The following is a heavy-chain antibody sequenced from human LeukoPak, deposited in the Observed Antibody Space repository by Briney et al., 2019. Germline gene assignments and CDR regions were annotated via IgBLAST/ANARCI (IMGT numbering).Heavy chain of an antibody. D-gene: IGHD3-22*01. J-gene: IGHJ3*02. CDR3: ARSNYYDTSAPGDAFHI. Sequence: ASVKVSCKASGYTFTNYGINWVRQAPGQGLEWMGWIYNGNTKYAQKLQGRVTMTRDTSTSTAYMQLSSLRSDDTAMYYCARSNYYDTSAPGDAFHIWGQGTKVTVSS. CDR2: IYNGNT. CDR1: GYTFTNYG. V-gene: IGHV1-18*01.